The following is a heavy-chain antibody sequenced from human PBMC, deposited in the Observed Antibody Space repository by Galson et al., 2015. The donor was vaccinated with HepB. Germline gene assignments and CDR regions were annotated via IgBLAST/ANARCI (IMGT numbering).Heavy chain of an antibody. CDR2: IRKDGNEQ. D-gene: IGHD6-19*01. CDR1: GSTFTDNW. CDR3: VTSGGWLLES. V-gene: IGHV3-7*03. J-gene: IGHJ5*02. Sequence: SLRLSCAASGSTFTDNWMTWVRRSPGRGLEWVANIRKDGNEQKYLDSVRGRFTITRDNARDSVYLQMNSLRVEDTGIYYCVTSGGWLLESWGQGTLVTVSS.